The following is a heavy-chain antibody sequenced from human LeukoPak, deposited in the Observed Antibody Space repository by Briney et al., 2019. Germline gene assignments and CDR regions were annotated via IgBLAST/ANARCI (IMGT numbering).Heavy chain of an antibody. CDR1: GYIFTSYW. D-gene: IGHD3-10*01. V-gene: IGHV5-51*01. CDR2: IYPGDSDT. J-gene: IGHJ4*02. CDR3: ARGGSGYYGSGSYYRS. Sequence: GASLKIFCKGSGYIFTSYWIAWVRQLPGKGLEWMGIIYPGDSDTRYSPSFQGQVTISAGKSISTAYLQWSSLKASDSAMYYCARGGSGYYGSGSYYRSWGQGTLVTVSS.